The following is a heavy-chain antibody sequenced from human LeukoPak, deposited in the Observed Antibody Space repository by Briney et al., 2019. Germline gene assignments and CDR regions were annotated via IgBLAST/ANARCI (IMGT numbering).Heavy chain of an antibody. J-gene: IGHJ4*02. V-gene: IGHV3-49*04. D-gene: IGHD2-2*01. CDR1: GFTFGDYA. Sequence: GGSLRLSCTPSGFTFGDYAMSWVRQAPGKGLEWVGFIRRKAYGGTPENAASVKGRFTISRDDSKRIAYLQMNSLKTEDSAVYYCTRAVCSSTSCYDDYWGRGTRVTVSS. CDR3: TRAVCSSTSCYDDY. CDR2: IRRKAYGGTP.